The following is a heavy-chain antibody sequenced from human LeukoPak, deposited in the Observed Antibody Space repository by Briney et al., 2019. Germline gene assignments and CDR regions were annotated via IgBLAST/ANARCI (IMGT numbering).Heavy chain of an antibody. V-gene: IGHV3-23*01. CDR3: AKTKRPGIAVAGPFDY. CDR2: ISGSGGST. J-gene: IGHJ4*02. CDR1: GFTFSSYA. D-gene: IGHD6-19*01. Sequence: GGSLRLSCAASGFTFSSYAMHWVRQAPGKGLEWVSAISGSGGSTYYADSVKGRFTISRDNSKNTLYLQMDSLRAEDTAVYYCAKTKRPGIAVAGPFDYWGQGTLVTVSS.